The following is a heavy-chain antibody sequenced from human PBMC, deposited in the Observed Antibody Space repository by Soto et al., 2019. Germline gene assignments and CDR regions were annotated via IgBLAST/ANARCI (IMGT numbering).Heavy chain of an antibody. V-gene: IGHV3-30*18. J-gene: IGHJ5*02. CDR2: ISHDGTNK. Sequence: PGGSLRLSCAASGFTFSSHGMHWVRQAPGKGLEWVAVISHDGTNKYYGDSVRGRFTLSRDNSKNMLYLQMNSLTVEDTAVYYCAKDSGATGLNWFDPWGQGILVTVSS. CDR1: GFTFSSHG. CDR3: AKDSGATGLNWFDP. D-gene: IGHD1-26*01.